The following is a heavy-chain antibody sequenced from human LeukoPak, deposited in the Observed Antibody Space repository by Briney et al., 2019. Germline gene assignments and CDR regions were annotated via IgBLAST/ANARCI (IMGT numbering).Heavy chain of an antibody. CDR2: ISSDSSSFE. Sequence: GGSLRLSCAASGFTFSSYHFHWVRQAPGKGLEWVSSISSDSSSFEYYAHSVQGRFTISRDNARNSMYLQMNSLRAEDTAVYYCARGTNWSPLDFDYWGQGSLVTVSS. CDR3: ARGTNWSPLDFDY. J-gene: IGHJ4*02. D-gene: IGHD1-20*01. V-gene: IGHV3-21*04. CDR1: GFTFSSYH.